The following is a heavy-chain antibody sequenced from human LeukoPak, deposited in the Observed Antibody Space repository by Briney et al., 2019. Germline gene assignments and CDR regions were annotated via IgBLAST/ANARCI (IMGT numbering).Heavy chain of an antibody. CDR3: ARDRRFYEYSSSYRPSWEPDYYFDY. Sequence: KASETLSLTCTVSGGSISSGGYYWSWIRQPPGKGLEWIGYIYHSGSTYYNPSLKSRVTISVDRSKNQFSLKLSSVTAADTAVYYCARDRRFYEYSSSYRPSWEPDYYFDYWGQGTLVTVSS. J-gene: IGHJ4*02. D-gene: IGHD6-6*01. CDR1: GGSISSGGYY. V-gene: IGHV4-30-2*01. CDR2: IYHSGST.